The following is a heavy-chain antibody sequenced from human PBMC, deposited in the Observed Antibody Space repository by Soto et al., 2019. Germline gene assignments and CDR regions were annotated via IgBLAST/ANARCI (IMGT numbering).Heavy chain of an antibody. V-gene: IGHV4-59*01. J-gene: IGHJ4*02. Sequence: SETLSLTCRVSGGSMSGYYWSWIRQAPGKGLEWIGYVYYTGSTNYNPSLQSRVTISVDASNKQFSLSLRLVTAADTAVYFCARSIAVPSSHIDHWGQGIRVTVS. CDR3: ARSIAVPSSHIDH. CDR2: VYYTGST. D-gene: IGHD6-6*01. CDR1: GGSMSGYY.